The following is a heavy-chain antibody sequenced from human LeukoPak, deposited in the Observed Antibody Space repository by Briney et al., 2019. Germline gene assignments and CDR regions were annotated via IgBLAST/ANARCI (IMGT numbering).Heavy chain of an antibody. CDR2: TFHSGTT. J-gene: IGHJ4*02. CDR1: GYSISSNYY. Sequence: PSETLSLTCTVSGYSISSNYYWAWIRQPPGKGLEWIGNTFHSGTTAYNPSLKSRVTISKDTSKNQFSLNLRFVTAADTAVYYCARVVGATQLDYWGQGILVTVSS. V-gene: IGHV4-38-2*02. CDR3: ARVVGATQLDY. D-gene: IGHD1-26*01.